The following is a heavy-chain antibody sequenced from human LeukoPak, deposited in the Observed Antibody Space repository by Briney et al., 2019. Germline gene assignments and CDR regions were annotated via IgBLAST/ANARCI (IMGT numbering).Heavy chain of an antibody. V-gene: IGHV1-3*01. CDR2: INAANGDT. Sequence: ASVKVSCKASGYTFTHFPIHWVRQAPGQGLEWMGWINAANGDTGFSQKFHDRVTITRDTSARTVYMELSSLRFEDTAVYYCAKKDYYDSESYHFDYWGQGTLVTVSS. CDR1: GYTFTHFP. CDR3: AKKDYYDSESYHFDY. D-gene: IGHD3-10*01. J-gene: IGHJ4*02.